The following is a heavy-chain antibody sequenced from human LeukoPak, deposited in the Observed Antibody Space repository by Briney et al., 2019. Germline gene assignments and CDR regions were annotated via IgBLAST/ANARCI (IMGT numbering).Heavy chain of an antibody. D-gene: IGHD2-2*01. CDR1: GFTFSSYG. J-gene: IGHJ5*02. CDR3: AKFKVVPAAMPGGWFDP. V-gene: IGHV3-33*06. CDR2: IWYDGSNK. Sequence: GGSLRLSCAASGFTFSSYGMHWVRQAPGKGLEWVAVIWYDGSNKYYADSVKGRFTISRDNSKNTLYLQMSSLRAEDTAVYYCAKFKVVPAAMPGGWFDPWGQGTLVTVSS.